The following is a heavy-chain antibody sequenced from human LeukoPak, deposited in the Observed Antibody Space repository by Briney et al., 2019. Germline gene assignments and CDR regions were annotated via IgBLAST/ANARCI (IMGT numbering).Heavy chain of an antibody. CDR1: GYRFATSW. CDR2: IYPGDSDS. J-gene: IGHJ4*02. CDR3: ARLTAVAGFFDY. V-gene: IGHV5-51*01. D-gene: IGHD6-19*01. Sequence: GESLKISCKGSGYRFATSWIGWVRQMPGKGLEWMGIIYPGDSDSTYSPSFQGQVTISVDKSISTAYLQWSSLKASDTAMYFCARLTAVAGFFDYWGQGTLVTVSS.